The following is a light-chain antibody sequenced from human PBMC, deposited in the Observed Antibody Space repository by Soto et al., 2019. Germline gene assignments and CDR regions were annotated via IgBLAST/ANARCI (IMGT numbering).Light chain of an antibody. CDR2: EVS. J-gene: IGLJ1*01. Sequence: QSVLTQPASVSGSPGQSITISCTGTSSDVGGYNYVSWYQQHPGKAPKLMICEVSNRPSGVSNRFSGSKSGNTASLTISGLQAEDEADYFCFSFTTTSTHVFGTGTKVTV. CDR1: SSDVGGYNY. CDR3: FSFTTTSTHV. V-gene: IGLV2-14*01.